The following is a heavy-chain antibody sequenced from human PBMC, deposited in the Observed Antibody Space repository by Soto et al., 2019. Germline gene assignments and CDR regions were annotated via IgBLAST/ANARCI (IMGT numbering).Heavy chain of an antibody. Sequence: GGSLRLSCAASGFTFSSYAMHWVRQAPGKGLEWVAVISYDGSNKYYADSVKGRFTISRDNSKNTLYLQMNSLRAEDTAVYYCARDPAPAYCSGGSCYSVGLYGMDVWGQGTTVTVSS. CDR2: ISYDGSNK. D-gene: IGHD2-15*01. J-gene: IGHJ6*02. V-gene: IGHV3-30-3*01. CDR3: ARDPAPAYCSGGSCYSVGLYGMDV. CDR1: GFTFSSYA.